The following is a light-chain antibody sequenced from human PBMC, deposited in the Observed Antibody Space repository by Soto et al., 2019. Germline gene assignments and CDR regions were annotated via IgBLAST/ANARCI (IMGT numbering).Light chain of an antibody. V-gene: IGKV3-20*01. CDR1: QSVSSNL. J-gene: IGKJ1*01. CDR3: HQYGSSAWT. Sequence: EIVLTQSPGTLSLSPWERATLSCRASQSVSSNLLAWYQQKPGQAPRLLIYGASSRATGIPDRFSGSGSGTDFTLTISRLEPEDFAVYYCHQYGSSAWTFGQGTKVDIK. CDR2: GAS.